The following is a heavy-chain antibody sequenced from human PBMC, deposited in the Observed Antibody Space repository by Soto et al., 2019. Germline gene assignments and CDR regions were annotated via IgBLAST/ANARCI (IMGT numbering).Heavy chain of an antibody. CDR2: ISYDGSNQ. V-gene: IGHV3-30*18. Sequence: GGSLRLSCAASGSTFNIYGMHWVRQAPDKGLEWVALISYDGSNQYYADSVKGRFTISRDNSRNTLFLQMNSLRADDTAVYYCAKDQASGQGSFDSWGQGTLVTVSS. J-gene: IGHJ4*02. CDR1: GSTFNIYG. CDR3: AKDQASGQGSFDS.